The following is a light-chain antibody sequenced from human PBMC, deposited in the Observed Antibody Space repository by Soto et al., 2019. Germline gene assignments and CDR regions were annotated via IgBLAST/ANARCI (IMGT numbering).Light chain of an antibody. CDR1: SGSIASNY. Sequence: NFMLTQHHSVSESPGKTVTISCTRSSGSIASNYVQWYQQRPGSAPTTVIYEDNQRPSGVPDRFSGSIDSSSNSASLTISGLKTEDEADYYCQSYDSSPRVFGGGTKLTVL. J-gene: IGLJ3*02. CDR3: QSYDSSPRV. V-gene: IGLV6-57*03. CDR2: EDN.